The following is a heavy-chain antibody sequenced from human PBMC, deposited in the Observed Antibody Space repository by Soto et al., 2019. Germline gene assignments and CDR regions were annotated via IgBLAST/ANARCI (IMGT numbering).Heavy chain of an antibody. D-gene: IGHD3-16*01. V-gene: IGHV3-7*05. CDR3: ARLRFILTERDFDS. CDR1: GFTFTSYW. CDR2: IKQDGTSK. Sequence: EVQLVESGGGLVQPGGSLRLSCEASGFTFTSYWMSWVRQAPGKGLEWVANIKQDGTSKYYADSVKGRFTVSRDNAKSSVHLQMDSLRDDDTAVYRCARLRFILTERDFDSWGQGTLFTVSS. J-gene: IGHJ4*02.